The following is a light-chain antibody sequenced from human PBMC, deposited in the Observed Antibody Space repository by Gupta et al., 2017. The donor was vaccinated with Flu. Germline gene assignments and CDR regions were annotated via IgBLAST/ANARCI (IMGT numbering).Light chain of an antibody. V-gene: IGKV3-20*01. J-gene: IGKJ2*01. CDR1: QSVSNHY. CDR2: GAS. Sequence: ERATLSCRASQSVSNHYLTWYQQKPGQAPRLLIYGASSRATGIPDRFSGSGSGTDFTLTISRLEPEDLAVYYCQQYGISMYTFGQGTKLEIK. CDR3: QQYGISMYT.